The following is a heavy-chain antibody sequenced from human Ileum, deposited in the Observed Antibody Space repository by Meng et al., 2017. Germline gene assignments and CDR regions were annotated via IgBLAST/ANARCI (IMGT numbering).Heavy chain of an antibody. D-gene: IGHD2-15*01. V-gene: IGHV4-4*02. CDR2: IYLAGSP. CDR3: VRHGGKYFDS. Sequence: QVQLWDPGPGLVEPSGTLSIISPVSGGSISLSFYWSWVRQSPGKGLEWIGQIYLAGSPNYNPSLESRVTISVDKSKNQFSLRLTSVTAADTAIFYCVRHGGKYFDSWGQGTLVTVSS. J-gene: IGHJ4*02. CDR1: GGSISLSFY.